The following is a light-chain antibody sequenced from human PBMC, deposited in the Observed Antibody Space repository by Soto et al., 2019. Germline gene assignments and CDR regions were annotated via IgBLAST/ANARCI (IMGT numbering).Light chain of an antibody. Sequence: QSALTQPASVFGPPGQSITISCPGTSGDVGTYNLVSWYKQHPGKAPKLMIYEDTKRPSGVSNRFSGSKSGNTASLTISGLQAEDEADYYCCSYASGNTYVFGTGTKLTVL. CDR2: EDT. CDR1: SGDVGTYNL. CDR3: CSYASGNTYV. J-gene: IGLJ1*01. V-gene: IGLV2-23*01.